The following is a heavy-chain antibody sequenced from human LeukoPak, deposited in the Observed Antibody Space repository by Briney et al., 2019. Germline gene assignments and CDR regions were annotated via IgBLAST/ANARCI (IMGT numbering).Heavy chain of an antibody. Sequence: ASVKVSCKASGYIISSYAMHWVRQAPGQRLEWMGWINAGNGNTKYSQKFQDRVTITRDTFASTAYMELSSLGSGDTAVYYCARATVIVPAARLDVWGQGTTVIVSS. V-gene: IGHV1-3*01. D-gene: IGHD2-2*01. CDR2: INAGNGNT. CDR3: ARATVIVPAARLDV. J-gene: IGHJ6*02. CDR1: GYIISSYA.